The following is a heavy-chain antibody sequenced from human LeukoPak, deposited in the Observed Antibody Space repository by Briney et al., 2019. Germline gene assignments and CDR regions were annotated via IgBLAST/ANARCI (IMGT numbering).Heavy chain of an antibody. V-gene: IGHV3-20*04. D-gene: IGHD1-1*01. CDR2: INWNGGST. CDR1: GFTFDDYG. CDR3: SRSPQGTGSPADY. J-gene: IGHJ4*02. Sequence: GGSLRLSCAASGFTFDDYGMSWVRQAPGKGLEWVSGINWNGGSTGYADSVKGRFTISRDNAKNSLYLQMNSLTAEDTAVYYCSRSPQGTGSPADYWGQGTLVTVSS.